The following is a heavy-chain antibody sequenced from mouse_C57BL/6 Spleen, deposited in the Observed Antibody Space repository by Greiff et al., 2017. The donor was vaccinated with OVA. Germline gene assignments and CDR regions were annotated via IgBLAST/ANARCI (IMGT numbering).Heavy chain of an antibody. D-gene: IGHD1-1*01. J-gene: IGHJ2*01. CDR2: IDPNSGGT. CDR1: GYTFTSYW. CDR3: ARTMGISTTVQYFDN. V-gene: IGHV1-72*01. Sequence: QVQLQQPGAELVKPGASVKLSCKASGYTFTSYWMHWVKQRPGRGLEWIGRIDPNSGGTKYNEKFKSKATLTVDKPSSTAYMQLSSLTSEDSAVYYCARTMGISTTVQYFDNWGQGTTLTVSS.